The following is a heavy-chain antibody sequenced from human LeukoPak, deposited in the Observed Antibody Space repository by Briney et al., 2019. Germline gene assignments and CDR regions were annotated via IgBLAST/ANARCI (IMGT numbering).Heavy chain of an antibody. V-gene: IGHV3-7*01. CDR3: ARERQFCSGSSCSRDRYYGMDG. CDR2: IKQDGSEK. CDR1: AFTFSAYW. Sequence: GGSLRLSCAASAFTFSAYWMSWVRQAPGKGLEWVANIKQDGSEKYYVDSVKGRFTISRDNANNSLYLQMNSLRAEDTALYYCARERQFCSGSSCSRDRYYGMDGWGQGTTVTVSS. D-gene: IGHD2-2*01. J-gene: IGHJ6*02.